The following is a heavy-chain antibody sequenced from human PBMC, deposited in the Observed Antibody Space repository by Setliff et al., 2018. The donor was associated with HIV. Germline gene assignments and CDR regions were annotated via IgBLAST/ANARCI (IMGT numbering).Heavy chain of an antibody. J-gene: IGHJ5*02. Sequence: TSETLSLTRTVSGDPIFIGGYYWSWIRQHPGGGLEWIGYIYHTGKTYYNPSLQSRIIMSLDMSQNQFSLKLSSVTAADTAVYYCAKEGNSVDNWLDPWGPGTLVTVSS. CDR2: IYHTGKT. CDR1: GDPIFIGGYY. CDR3: AKEGNSVDNWLDP. D-gene: IGHD1-26*01. V-gene: IGHV4-31*03.